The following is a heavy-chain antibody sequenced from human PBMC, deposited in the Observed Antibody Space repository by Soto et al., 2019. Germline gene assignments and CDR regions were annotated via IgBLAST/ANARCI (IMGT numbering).Heavy chain of an antibody. CDR3: ARHGDYSLNWFDP. D-gene: IGHD4-17*01. CDR2: IYYSGGT. CDR1: GGSISSYS. J-gene: IGHJ5*02. V-gene: IGHV4-59*08. Sequence: SETLSLTCTVSGGSISSYSWSWIRQPPGKGLEWIGSIYYSGGTNYNPSLKSRVTISLDTSQSQFSLKLSSVTAADTAVYYCARHGDYSLNWFDPWGQGTLVTVSS.